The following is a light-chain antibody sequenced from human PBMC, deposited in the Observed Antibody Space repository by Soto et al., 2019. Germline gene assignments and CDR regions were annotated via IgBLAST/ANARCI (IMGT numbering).Light chain of an antibody. CDR3: HQFNFTPWT. CDR2: DAF. CDR1: QSVSSY. J-gene: IGKJ1*01. Sequence: EVVLTQSPGTLSLSPGERATLSSRASQSVSSYLAWYQQKPGQAPRLLIYDAFIKATGIPDRFSGSGSGTDFTLTISRLEPEDFAMYYCHQFNFTPWTFGRGTKVEIK. V-gene: IGKV3-20*01.